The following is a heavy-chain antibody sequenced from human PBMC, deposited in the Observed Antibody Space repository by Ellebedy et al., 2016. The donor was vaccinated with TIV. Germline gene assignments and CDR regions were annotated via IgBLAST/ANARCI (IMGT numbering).Heavy chain of an antibody. J-gene: IGHJ4*02. Sequence: GESLKISXEASGFAFSGLGMNWVRQAPGKGLEWISYMTSGGTIYYADSVKGRFTISRDNAKNSLYLQMNSLRAEDTAMYYCARRGAVAGTGDYWGQGTLVTVSS. D-gene: IGHD6-19*01. V-gene: IGHV3-48*01. CDR1: GFAFSGLG. CDR2: MTSGGTI. CDR3: ARRGAVAGTGDY.